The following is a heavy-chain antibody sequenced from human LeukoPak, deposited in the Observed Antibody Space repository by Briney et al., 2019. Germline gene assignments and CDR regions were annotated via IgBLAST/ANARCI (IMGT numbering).Heavy chain of an antibody. CDR1: GFTFSSYA. D-gene: IGHD5-18*01. J-gene: IGHJ4*02. V-gene: IGHV3-30*01. CDR3: ATPPTAPGSVD. Sequence: GGSLRLSCAASGFTFSSYAMHWVRQAPGKGLEWAAVISYDGSNKYYADSVKGRFTISRDNSKNTLYLQMNSLRAEDTAVYYCATPPTAPGSVDWGQGTLVTVSS. CDR2: ISYDGSNK.